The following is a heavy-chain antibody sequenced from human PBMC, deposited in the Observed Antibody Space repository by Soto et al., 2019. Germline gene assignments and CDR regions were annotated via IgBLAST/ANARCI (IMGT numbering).Heavy chain of an antibody. D-gene: IGHD5-12*01. CDR1: GGTFSNYA. CDR2: IIPIFGTA. J-gene: IGHJ4*02. Sequence: ASVKVSCKASGGTFSNYAINWVRQAPGQGLEWMGGIIPIFGTANYAQKFQGRVTITADESTSTAYLDLSSLRSEDTAVYYCARPVEMATISRSYLFYWGQGTLVTVSS. CDR3: ARPVEMATISRSYLFY. V-gene: IGHV1-69*13.